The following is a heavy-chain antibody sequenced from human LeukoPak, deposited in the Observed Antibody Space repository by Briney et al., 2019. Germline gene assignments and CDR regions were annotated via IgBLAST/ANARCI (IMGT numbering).Heavy chain of an antibody. V-gene: IGHV4-59*01. CDR3: ARDVRRGLRFNNIYPYFGMDV. CDR1: GGPINFY. CDR2: VHQNGSA. J-gene: IGHJ6*04. D-gene: IGHD3-3*01. Sequence: PSETLSLTCSVSGGPINFYWSWIRQSPGKGLEWIGCVHQNGSARDKSSLQTRVTMSVDTSKRQVSLMLNSVTAADTAVYYCARDVRRGLRFNNIYPYFGMDVWGKGTTVSVSA.